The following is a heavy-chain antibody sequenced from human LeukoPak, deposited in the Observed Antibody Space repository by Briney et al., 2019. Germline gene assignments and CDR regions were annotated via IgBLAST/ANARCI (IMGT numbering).Heavy chain of an antibody. J-gene: IGHJ4*02. D-gene: IGHD3-22*01. V-gene: IGHV4-39*01. CDR3: SSGYYYFDY. CDR2: IYYSGST. Sequence: SETLSLTCTVSGGSISSSSYYWGWIRQPPGKGLEWIGSIYYSGSTYYNPSLKSRATISVDTSKNQFSLKLSSVTAADTAVYYCSSGYYYFDYWGQGTLVTVSS. CDR1: GGSISSSSYY.